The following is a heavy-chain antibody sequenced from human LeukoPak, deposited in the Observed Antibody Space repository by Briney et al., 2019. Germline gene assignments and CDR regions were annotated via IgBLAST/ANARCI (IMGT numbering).Heavy chain of an antibody. J-gene: IGHJ4*02. CDR1: GGSISSSNW. D-gene: IGHD5-18*01. CDR2: IYHSGST. CDR3: ARADKDGYGFFGFDY. Sequence: TPSGTLSLTCDVSGGSISSSNWWSWVRQPPGKGLLWIGEIYHSGSTNYSPSLKSRVTISVDKSKNQFSLELSSVTAADTAVYYCARADKDGYGFFGFDYWGQGTLVTVSS. V-gene: IGHV4-4*02.